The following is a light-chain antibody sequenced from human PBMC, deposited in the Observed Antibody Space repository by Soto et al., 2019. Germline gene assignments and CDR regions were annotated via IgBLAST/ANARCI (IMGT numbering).Light chain of an antibody. J-gene: IGLJ2*01. CDR2: GNI. V-gene: IGLV1-40*01. CDR1: SSNIGAGYD. Sequence: QSVLTQPPSVSGAPGQRVTISCTGSSSNIGAGYDVHWYQQLPGTAPKLLIYGNINRPSGAPDRFSGSKSGTSASLAITGLQAEDEADYYCRSYDSSLSGSVFGGGTKLTVL. CDR3: RSYDSSLSGSV.